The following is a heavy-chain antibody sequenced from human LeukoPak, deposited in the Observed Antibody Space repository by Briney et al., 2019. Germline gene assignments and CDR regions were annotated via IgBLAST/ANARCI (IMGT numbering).Heavy chain of an antibody. Sequence: PGGSLRLSCTASGFTFGNYAMSWFRQAPGKGLEWVGFIRSKAYGGTTEYAASVKGRFTISRDDSKSIAYLQMNSLKTEDTAVYYSARTDRPASLGRYYYVMDVSGQGTTVTVSS. CDR3: ARTDRPASLGRYYYVMDV. J-gene: IGHJ6*01. V-gene: IGHV3-49*03. D-gene: IGHD2-2*01. CDR2: IRSKAYGGTT. CDR1: GFTFGNYA.